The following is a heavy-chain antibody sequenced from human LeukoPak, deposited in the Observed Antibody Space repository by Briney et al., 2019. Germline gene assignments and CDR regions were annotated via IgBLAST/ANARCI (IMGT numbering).Heavy chain of an antibody. CDR2: ISAYNGNT. CDR1: GYTFTSYG. V-gene: IGHV1-18*01. J-gene: IGHJ4*02. Sequence: ASVKVSCKASGYTFTSYGISWVRQAPGQGLEWMGWISAYNGNTNYAQKLQGRVTMTTDTSTSTAYMELRSLRSDDTAVYYCARDHYYDSRAYFDYWGQGTLVTVSS. D-gene: IGHD3-22*01. CDR3: ARDHYYDSRAYFDY.